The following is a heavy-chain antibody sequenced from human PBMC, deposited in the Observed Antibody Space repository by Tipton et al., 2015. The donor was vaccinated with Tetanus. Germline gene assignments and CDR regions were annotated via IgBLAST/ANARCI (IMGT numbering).Heavy chain of an antibody. V-gene: IGHV3-23*01. J-gene: IGHJ4*02. CDR3: AKVFHGTWYYFDT. CDR1: GFTFINYA. Sequence: SLRLSCAASGFTFINYAMGWVRQAPGKGLQWVSSISGSGDSTYYSDSMKGRFTISRDNSKDTLYLQMNGLRAEDTAVYYCAKVFHGTWYYFDTWGQGTLVTVSS. CDR2: ISGSGDST. D-gene: IGHD2/OR15-2a*01.